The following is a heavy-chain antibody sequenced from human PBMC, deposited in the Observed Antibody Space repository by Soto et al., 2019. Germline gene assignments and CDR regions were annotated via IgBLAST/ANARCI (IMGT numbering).Heavy chain of an antibody. CDR3: ARKTSKYSSSWYFDY. V-gene: IGHV4-59*01. D-gene: IGHD6-13*01. CDR1: GGSISSYY. Sequence: SETLSLTCTVSGGSISSYYWSWIRQPPGKGLEWIGYIYYSGSTNYNPSLKSRVTISVDTSKNQFSLKLSSVTAADTAVYYCARKTSKYSSSWYFDYWGQGTLVTVSS. CDR2: IYYSGST. J-gene: IGHJ4*02.